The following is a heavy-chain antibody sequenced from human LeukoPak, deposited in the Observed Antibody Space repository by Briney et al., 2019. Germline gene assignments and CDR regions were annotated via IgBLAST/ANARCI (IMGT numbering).Heavy chain of an antibody. CDR1: GFSVSRNY. CDR3: ARDHGLQYYYYGMDV. CDR2: IYNGGNT. J-gene: IGHJ6*02. Sequence: GGSLRLSCAASGFSVSRNYMNWVRQAPGKGLEWVSVIYNGGNTYYADSVKGRFSISRDNSKNTLYLQMNSLRAEDTAVYYCARDHGLQYYYYGMDVWGQGTTVTVSS. V-gene: IGHV3-66*01. D-gene: IGHD4-11*01.